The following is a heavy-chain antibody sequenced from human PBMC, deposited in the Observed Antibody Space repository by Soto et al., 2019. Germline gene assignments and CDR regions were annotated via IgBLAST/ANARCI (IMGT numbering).Heavy chain of an antibody. CDR3: ARAVLVVPAAQYNWFDP. V-gene: IGHV4-34*01. CDR1: GGSFSGYY. D-gene: IGHD2-2*01. Sequence: PSETLSLTCAVYGGSFSGYYWSWIRQPPGKGLEWIGEINHSGSTNYNPSLKSRVTISVDTSKNQFSLKLSSVTAADTAVYYCARAVLVVPAAQYNWFDPWGQGTLVTVSS. CDR2: INHSGST. J-gene: IGHJ5*02.